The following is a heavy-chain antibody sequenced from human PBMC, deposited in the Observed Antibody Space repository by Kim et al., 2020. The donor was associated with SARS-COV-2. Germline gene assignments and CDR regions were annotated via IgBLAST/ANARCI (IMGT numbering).Heavy chain of an antibody. D-gene: IGHD3-22*01. Sequence: YHAESVKGRFTISRDNSKNTRYLQMNSLRAEDTAVYFCARETSYDSNVDYWGQGTLVTVSS. J-gene: IGHJ4*02. CDR3: ARETSYDSNVDY. V-gene: IGHV3-30*01.